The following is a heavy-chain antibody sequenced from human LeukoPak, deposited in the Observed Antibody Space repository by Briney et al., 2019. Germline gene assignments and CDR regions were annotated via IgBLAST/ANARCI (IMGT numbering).Heavy chain of an antibody. J-gene: IGHJ4*02. D-gene: IGHD2-2*01. V-gene: IGHV3-74*01. CDR3: TRDEAESTPNDY. CDR1: GFTLNDYW. CDR2: VKGDGTKT. Sequence: PGGSLRLSCATSGFTLNDYWIHWVRQAPGKGLYWVSDVKGDGTKTVYADSVKGRFTVSRDNARDALFLQMNSLRAEDSAVYYCTRDEAESTPNDYWGQGTLVTVSS.